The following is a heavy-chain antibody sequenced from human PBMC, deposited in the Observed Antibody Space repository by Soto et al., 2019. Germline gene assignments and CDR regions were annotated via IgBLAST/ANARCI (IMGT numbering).Heavy chain of an antibody. CDR1: GFSLSTSGGG. D-gene: IGHD6-6*01. J-gene: IGHJ5*02. CDR2: IYWNDDK. V-gene: IGHV2-5*01. CDR3: AHSVSRSSSSPGFDP. Sequence: GSGPTPGNPTQTLTLAYTFPGFSLSTSGGGVGWIRQPPGKALEWLGLIYWNDDKRYSPSLKSRLTITKDTSKNQVVLTMTNMDPVDTATYYCAHSVSRSSSSPGFDPWGQGTLVTVSS.